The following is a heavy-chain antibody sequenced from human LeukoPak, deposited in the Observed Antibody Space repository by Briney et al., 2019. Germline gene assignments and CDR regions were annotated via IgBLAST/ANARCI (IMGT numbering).Heavy chain of an antibody. Sequence: SQTLSLTCAISGDSVSSNSAAWNWIRQSPSRGLEWLGRTYYRSKWYNDYAVSVKSRITINPDTSKNQFSLQLNSVTPEDTAVYYCAKETTVLGYCSSTSCYGFDYWGQGTLVTVSS. D-gene: IGHD2-2*01. CDR2: TYYRSKWYN. CDR3: AKETTVLGYCSSTSCYGFDY. CDR1: GDSVSSNSAA. V-gene: IGHV6-1*01. J-gene: IGHJ4*02.